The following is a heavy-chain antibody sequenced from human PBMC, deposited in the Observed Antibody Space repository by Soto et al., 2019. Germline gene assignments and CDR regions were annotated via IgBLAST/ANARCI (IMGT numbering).Heavy chain of an antibody. CDR1: NGSFSVYY. CDR2: INHSGST. CDR3: ARDSTRRGACDI. V-gene: IGHV4-34*01. D-gene: IGHD2-2*01. Sequence: ATLSLTGAIYNGSFSVYYWTGMRQSPGKGLEWIGEINHSGSTNYNPSLKSRVTMSVDTSKNQFSLKLNSVTAADTAMYYCARDSTRRGACDIWGQGTMVTVSS. J-gene: IGHJ3*02.